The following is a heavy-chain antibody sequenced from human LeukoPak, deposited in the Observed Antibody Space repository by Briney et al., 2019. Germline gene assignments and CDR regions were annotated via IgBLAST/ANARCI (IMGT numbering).Heavy chain of an antibody. V-gene: IGHV3-7*01. D-gene: IGHD2/OR15-2a*01. CDR1: GFIFSSYW. Sequence: GGSLRLSCAASGFIFSSYWMTWVRQAPGKGLEWVANINPEGGKKTYVDSVKGRFTISRDNAKNSLYLQMSSLRVEDTAVYYCASQPAVIDLDCWGQGTLVTVSS. CDR2: INPEGGKK. J-gene: IGHJ4*02. CDR3: ASQPAVIDLDC.